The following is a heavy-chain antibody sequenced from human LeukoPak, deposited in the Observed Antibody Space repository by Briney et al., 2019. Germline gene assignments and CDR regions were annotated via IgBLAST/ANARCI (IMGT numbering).Heavy chain of an antibody. D-gene: IGHD1-1*01. CDR1: GFTFSSYW. J-gene: IGHJ4*02. CDR3: AKATGTLGN. V-gene: IGHV3-48*01. CDR2: ISSSSTI. Sequence: GGSLRLSCAASGFTFSSYWMSWVRQAPGKGLEWVSYISSSSTIYYADSVKGRFTISRDNSKNTLYLQMNSLTAEDTAIYYCAKATGTLGNWGQGTLVTVSS.